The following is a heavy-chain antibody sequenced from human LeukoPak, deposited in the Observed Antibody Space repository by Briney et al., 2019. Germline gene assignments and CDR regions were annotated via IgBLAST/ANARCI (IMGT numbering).Heavy chain of an antibody. D-gene: IGHD5-18*01. Sequence: PGGSLRLSCAASGFTFGSYSMNWVRQVPGRGLQWVSSISSTSRYIYYADSVKGRFTVSRDNAKNSLSLQMDSLRAEDTAVYYCARDRADGYNYGDYFDNWGQGTLVTVSS. CDR3: ARDRADGYNYGDYFDN. J-gene: IGHJ4*02. V-gene: IGHV3-21*01. CDR2: ISSTSRYI. CDR1: GFTFGSYS.